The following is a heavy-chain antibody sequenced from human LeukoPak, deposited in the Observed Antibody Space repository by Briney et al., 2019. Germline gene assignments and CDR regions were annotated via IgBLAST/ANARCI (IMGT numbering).Heavy chain of an antibody. CDR1: GFTVRSNY. CDR2: IYSGGST. Sequence: GGSLRLSCAAPGFTVRSNYMSWVRQAPGKGLEWVAVIYSGGSTYYADSVKGRFTISRHNSKNTLYLQLNSLRAEDTAVYYCARALSMVEDYYYYGMDVWGQGTTVTVSS. J-gene: IGHJ6*02. CDR3: ARALSMVEDYYYYGMDV. D-gene: IGHD3-3*02. V-gene: IGHV3-53*04.